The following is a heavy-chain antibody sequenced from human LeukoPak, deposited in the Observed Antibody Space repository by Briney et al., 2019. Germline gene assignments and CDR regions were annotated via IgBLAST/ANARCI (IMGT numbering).Heavy chain of an antibody. CDR1: GGSISSYY. V-gene: IGHV4-59*01. D-gene: IGHD6-13*01. CDR2: IYYSGST. J-gene: IGHJ5*02. CDR3: ATSDSSSWYFSGFDP. Sequence: SSETLSLTCTVSGGSISSYYWSWIRQPPGKGLEWIGYIYYSGSTNYNPSLKSRVTISVDTSKNQFSLKLSSVTAADTAVYYCATSDSSSWYFSGFDPWGQGTLVTVSS.